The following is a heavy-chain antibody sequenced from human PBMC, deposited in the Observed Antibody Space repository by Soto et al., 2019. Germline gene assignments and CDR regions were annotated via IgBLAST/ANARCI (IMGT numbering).Heavy chain of an antibody. Sequence: SETLCLTCTVSGGSISSGDYYWSWIRQPPGKGLEWIGYIYYSGSTNYNPSLKSRVTISVDTSKNQFSLKLTSVTAADTAIYYCARGLLDLNRGARYGMDIWGRGTTVTVSS. CDR3: ARGLLDLNRGARYGMDI. J-gene: IGHJ6*02. CDR1: GGSISSGDYY. V-gene: IGHV4-30-4*01. CDR2: IYYSGST. D-gene: IGHD3-10*01.